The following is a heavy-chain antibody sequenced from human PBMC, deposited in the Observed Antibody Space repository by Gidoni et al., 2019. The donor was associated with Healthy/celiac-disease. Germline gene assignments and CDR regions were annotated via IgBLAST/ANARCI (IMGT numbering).Heavy chain of an antibody. J-gene: IGHJ2*01. CDR3: ARTQSSGWSNFEL. Sequence: QVTLRESGPALVKPTQTLTLPCTFSGFSLSTSGMCVSWSRQPPGKAREWLARIDWDDDKYCSTSLKTRLTISKDTSKNQVVLTMTNMDPVDTATYYCARTQSSGWSNFELWGRGTLVTVSS. V-gene: IGHV2-70*15. CDR1: GFSLSTSGMC. D-gene: IGHD6-19*01. CDR2: IDWDDDK.